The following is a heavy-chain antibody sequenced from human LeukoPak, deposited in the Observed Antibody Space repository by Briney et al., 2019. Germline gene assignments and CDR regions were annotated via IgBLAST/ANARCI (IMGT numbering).Heavy chain of an antibody. CDR3: ARTYSGSPGNWFDP. V-gene: IGHV1-18*01. D-gene: IGHD1-26*01. CDR1: GYTFTSYG. J-gene: IGHJ5*02. CDR2: ISAYNGNT. Sequence: ASVKVSCKASGYTFTSYGISWVRQAPGQGLEWMGWISAYNGNTNYAQKLQGRVTMTTDTSTGTAYMELRSLRSDDTAVYYCARTYSGSPGNWFDPWGQGTLVTVSS.